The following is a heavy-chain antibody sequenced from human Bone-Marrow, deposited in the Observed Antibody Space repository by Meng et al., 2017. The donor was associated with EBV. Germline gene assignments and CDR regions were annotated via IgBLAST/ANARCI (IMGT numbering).Heavy chain of an antibody. Sequence: QLQRPGAGSGRVEPSGTMCLPCAVSGGSINSSYCCVWVRQPPGKGLGCIGEIYHSGGTNPSLQSRVTISVDKAKNHFSLKLRSVTAADTAVYYCARNLLALAVNEDYFDFWGQGSLVTVSS. D-gene: IGHD6-19*01. CDR3: ARNLLALAVNEDYFDF. J-gene: IGHJ4*02. CDR2: IYHSGGT. V-gene: IGHV4-4*02. CDR1: GGSINSSYC.